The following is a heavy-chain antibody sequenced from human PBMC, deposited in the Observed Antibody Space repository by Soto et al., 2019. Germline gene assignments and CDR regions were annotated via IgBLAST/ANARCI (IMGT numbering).Heavy chain of an antibody. CDR2: INSDGSST. Sequence: PGGSLRLSCAASGFTLSSYWMHWVRQAPGKGLVWVSRINSDGSSTSYADSVKGRFTISRDNAKNTLYLQMNSLRAEDTAVYYCASVAAARPYYYYGMDVWGQGTTVTVSS. D-gene: IGHD6-6*01. CDR3: ASVAAARPYYYYGMDV. J-gene: IGHJ6*02. V-gene: IGHV3-74*01. CDR1: GFTLSSYW.